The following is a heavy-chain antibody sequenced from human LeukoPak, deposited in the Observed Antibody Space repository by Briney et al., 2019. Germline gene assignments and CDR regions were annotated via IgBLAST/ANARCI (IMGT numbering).Heavy chain of an antibody. Sequence: GGSLRLSCVASGFTFGKYWMSWVCQAPGKGLGWVASLNLDGSDKYYVDSVKGRFTISRDNAKNSLYLQMDSLRVEDTAVYYCAKGKRYPDYWGQGTLVTVSS. CDR1: GFTFGKYW. D-gene: IGHD1-1*01. CDR2: LNLDGSDK. V-gene: IGHV3-7*03. CDR3: AKGKRYPDY. J-gene: IGHJ4*02.